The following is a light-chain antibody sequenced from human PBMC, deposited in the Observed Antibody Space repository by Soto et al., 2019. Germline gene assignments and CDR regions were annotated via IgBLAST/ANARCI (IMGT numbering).Light chain of an antibody. CDR2: EVS. V-gene: IGLV2-23*02. J-gene: IGLJ1*01. CDR3: CSYAGTPYV. CDR1: SSDVGSYNL. Sequence: QSALTQPASVSGSPGQSITISCTGTSSDVGSYNLVSWYQQHPGKAPKLMIYEVSKRPSGVSNRFSGSKCGNTASLTISGLQAEDEADYYCCSYAGTPYVFGTGTKLTVL.